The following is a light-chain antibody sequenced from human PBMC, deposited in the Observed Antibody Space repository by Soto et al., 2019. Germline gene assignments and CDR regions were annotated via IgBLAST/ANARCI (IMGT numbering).Light chain of an antibody. CDR2: RNN. CDR3: SAWDDSLSVVV. V-gene: IGLV1-47*01. J-gene: IGLJ2*01. Sequence: QAVVTQPPSASGTPGQRVTISCSGSSSNIGSNYVYWYQQLPGTAPKLLIYRNNQRSSGVPDRFSGSKSGTSASLAISGLRSEDEADYYCSAWDDSLSVVVFGGGTKVTVL. CDR1: SSNIGSNY.